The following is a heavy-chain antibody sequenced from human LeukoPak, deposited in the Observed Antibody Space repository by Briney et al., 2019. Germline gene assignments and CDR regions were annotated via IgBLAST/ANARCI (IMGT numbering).Heavy chain of an antibody. CDR2: YSGST. CDR3: ARGGDSWFDP. J-gene: IGHJ5*02. Sequence: PSETLSLTCTVSGGSISSYYWSWIRQPPGKGLEWIDYSGSTNYNPSLKSRVTISVDTSKNQFSLKLSSVTAADTAVYYCARGGDSWFDPWGQGTLVTVSS. V-gene: IGHV4-59*01. D-gene: IGHD3-16*01. CDR1: GGSISSYY.